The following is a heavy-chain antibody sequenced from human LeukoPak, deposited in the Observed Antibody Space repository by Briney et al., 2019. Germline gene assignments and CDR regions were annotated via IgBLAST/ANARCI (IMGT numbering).Heavy chain of an antibody. D-gene: IGHD6-13*01. CDR2: IYTSGST. CDR1: GGSISSGSYY. V-gene: IGHV4-61*02. CDR3: ARAYHSSWYLNWFDP. Sequence: SETLSLTCTVSGGSISSGSYYWSWIRQPAGKGLEWIGRIYTSGSTNYNPSLKSRVTISVDTSKNQCSLKLSSVTAADTAVYYCARAYHSSWYLNWFDPWGQGTLVTVSS. J-gene: IGHJ5*02.